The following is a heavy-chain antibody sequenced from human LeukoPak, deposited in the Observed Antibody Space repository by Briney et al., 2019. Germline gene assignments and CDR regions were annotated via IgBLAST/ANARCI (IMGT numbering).Heavy chain of an antibody. CDR3: AKAEGTGYCSSTTCYRGSSAFDI. J-gene: IGHJ3*02. CDR2: IRYDGSNK. Sequence: GGSLRLSCAASGFTFSSYGMHWVRQAPGKGLEWVAFIRYDGSNKYYADSVEGRFTISRDNSKNTLYLQMNSLRAEDTAVYYCAKAEGTGYCSSTTCYRGSSAFDIWGQGTMVTVSS. CDR1: GFTFSSYG. V-gene: IGHV3-30*02. D-gene: IGHD2-2*02.